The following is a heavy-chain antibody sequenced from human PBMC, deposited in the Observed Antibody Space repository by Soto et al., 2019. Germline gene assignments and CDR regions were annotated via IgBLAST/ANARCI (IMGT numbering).Heavy chain of an antibody. D-gene: IGHD2-15*01. V-gene: IGHV3-21*01. CDR2: ITATSSYI. J-gene: IGHJ4*02. Sequence: EVQLVESGGGLVKPGGSLRLSCATSGFTFSNYIMNWVRQPPGKGLEWVSSITATSSYISYADSVKGRFTISRDNAENSLYLQMDSLTVEDTAVYYCARYRECSGGSCYWFDFWGQGTQVTVS. CDR1: GFTFSNYI. CDR3: ARYRECSGGSCYWFDF.